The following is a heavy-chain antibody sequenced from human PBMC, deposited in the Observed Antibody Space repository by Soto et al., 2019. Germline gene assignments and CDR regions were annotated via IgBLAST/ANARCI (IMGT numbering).Heavy chain of an antibody. Sequence: ASVKVSCTASGYTFTVYYMHWVRQAPGQGLEWMGWINPNSGDTNYAQKFQGWVTMTRDTSISTAYMELSSLRAGDTAVYYCARSPPGGYHYYYGLDVWGQGTTVTVSS. CDR2: INPNSGDT. CDR1: GYTFTVYY. CDR3: ARSPPGGYHYYYGLDV. V-gene: IGHV1-2*04. D-gene: IGHD3-22*01. J-gene: IGHJ6*02.